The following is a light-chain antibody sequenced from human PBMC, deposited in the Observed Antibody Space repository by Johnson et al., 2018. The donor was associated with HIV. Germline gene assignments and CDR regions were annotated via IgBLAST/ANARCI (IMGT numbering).Light chain of an antibody. CDR2: DNN. Sequence: QSVLTQPPSVSAAPGQKVTISCSGSSSNIGNNYVSWYQQLPGTAPKLLIYDNNKRPSGIPDRFSGSKSCTSATLGITGLQTGDEADYYCGTWDSSLSVYVFVTGTKVTVL. V-gene: IGLV1-51*01. J-gene: IGLJ1*01. CDR3: GTWDSSLSVYV. CDR1: SSNIGNNY.